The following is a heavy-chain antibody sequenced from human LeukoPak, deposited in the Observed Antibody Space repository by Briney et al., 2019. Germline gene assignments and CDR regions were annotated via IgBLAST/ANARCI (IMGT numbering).Heavy chain of an antibody. CDR1: GFTFSSYS. J-gene: IGHJ6*02. Sequence: GSLRLSCAASGFTFSSYSMNWVRQAPGKGLEWVSSISSSSSYIYYADSVKGRFTISRDNAKNSLYLQMNSLRAEDTAVYYCARERQYIAARPRPLDYYYYGMDVWGQGTTVTVSS. V-gene: IGHV3-21*01. CDR2: ISSSSSYI. D-gene: IGHD6-6*01. CDR3: ARERQYIAARPRPLDYYYYGMDV.